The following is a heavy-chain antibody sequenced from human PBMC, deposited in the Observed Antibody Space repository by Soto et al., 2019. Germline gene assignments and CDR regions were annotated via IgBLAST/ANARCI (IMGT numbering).Heavy chain of an antibody. CDR2: MNPNSGNT. CDR3: ARVRAAGIVLMVYAPNWFDP. V-gene: IGHV1-8*01. D-gene: IGHD2-8*01. Sequence: QVQLVQSGAEVKKPGASVKVSCKASGYTFTSYDINGVRQATGQGLEWMGWMNPNSGNTGYAQKFQGRVTMTRNTSISTAYMELSSLRSEDTAVYYCARVRAAGIVLMVYAPNWFDPWGQGTLVTVSS. CDR1: GYTFTSYD. J-gene: IGHJ5*02.